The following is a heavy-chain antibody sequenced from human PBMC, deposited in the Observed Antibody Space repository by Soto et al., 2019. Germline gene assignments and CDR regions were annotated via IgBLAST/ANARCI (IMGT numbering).Heavy chain of an antibody. J-gene: IGHJ4*02. V-gene: IGHV1-69*08. CDR2: IIPILGIA. Sequence: QVQLVQSGAEVKKPGSSVKVSCKASGGTFSSYTISWVRQAPGQGLEWMGRIIPILGIANYAQKFQGRVTITADKSTSTAYMELSSLRSEDTAVYYCARDFRGGYDSVFGYWGQGTLVTVSS. CDR3: ARDFRGGYDSVFGY. D-gene: IGHD5-12*01. CDR1: GGTFSSYT.